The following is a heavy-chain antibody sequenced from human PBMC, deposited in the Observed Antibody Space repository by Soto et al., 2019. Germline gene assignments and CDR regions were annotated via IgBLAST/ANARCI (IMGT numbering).Heavy chain of an antibody. D-gene: IGHD6-6*01. V-gene: IGHV4-39*01. CDR3: ASGIGAARPGGYYYYYGMDV. CDR1: GGSISSSSYC. CDR2: IYYSGST. Sequence: PSETLSLTCTVSGGSISSSSYCWGWIRQPPGKGLEWIGSIYYSGSTYYNPSLKSRVTISVDTSKNQFSLKLSSVTAADTAVYYCASGIGAARPGGYYYYYGMDVWGQGTTVTAP. J-gene: IGHJ6*02.